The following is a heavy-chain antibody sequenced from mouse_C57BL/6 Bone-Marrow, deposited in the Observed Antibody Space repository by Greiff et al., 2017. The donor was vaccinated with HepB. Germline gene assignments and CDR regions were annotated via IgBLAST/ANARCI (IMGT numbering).Heavy chain of an antibody. CDR2: ISDGGSYT. Sequence: EVHLVESGGGLVKPGGSLKLSCAASGFTFSSYAMSWVRQTPEKRLEWVATISDGGSYTYYPDNVKGRFTISRDNAKNNLYLQMSHLKSEDTAMYYCARDGWLRGLYYFDYWGQGTTLTVSS. D-gene: IGHD2-2*01. CDR1: GFTFSSYA. CDR3: ARDGWLRGLYYFDY. V-gene: IGHV5-4*01. J-gene: IGHJ2*01.